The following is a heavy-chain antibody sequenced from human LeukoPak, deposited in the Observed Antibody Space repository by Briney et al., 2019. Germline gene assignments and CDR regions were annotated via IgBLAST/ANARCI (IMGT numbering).Heavy chain of an antibody. CDR2: IYYSGST. CDR3: ARDFGVGATRGRFDP. D-gene: IGHD3-16*01. CDR1: GGSISSYY. J-gene: IGHJ5*02. V-gene: IGHV4-59*01. Sequence: SETLSLTCTVSGGSISSYYWSWIRQPPGKGLEWIGYIYYSGSTNYNPSLKSRVTISVDTSKNQFSLKLSSVTAADTAVYYCARDFGVGATRGRFDPWGQGTLVTVSS.